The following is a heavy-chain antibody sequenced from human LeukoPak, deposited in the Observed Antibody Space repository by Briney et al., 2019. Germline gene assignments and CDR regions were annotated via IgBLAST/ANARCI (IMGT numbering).Heavy chain of an antibody. D-gene: IGHD2-2*01. Sequence: PGGSLRLSCVGSGFTFSRYWLNWVRQAPGKGLEWVAVISYDGRNKHYPDSVKGRFTISRDISTDTLWLQMDSLRTEDTAVYYCAKGPLRGTAAAIDYWGQGTLVTVSS. J-gene: IGHJ4*02. V-gene: IGHV3-30*18. CDR3: AKGPLRGTAAAIDY. CDR2: ISYDGRNK. CDR1: GFTFSRYW.